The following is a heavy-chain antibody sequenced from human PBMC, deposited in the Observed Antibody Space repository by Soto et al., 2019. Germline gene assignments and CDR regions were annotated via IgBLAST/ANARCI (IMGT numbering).Heavy chain of an antibody. CDR3: ASQHTSGWVYFDS. CDR1: GFTVSGND. CDR2: ISSSGRAI. V-gene: IGHV3-11*01. Sequence: QLQLLESGGDLVKPGGYLRLCCAASGFTVSGNDLSWIRQAPGKGLEWVSSISSSGRAIYYADSVKGRFTISRDNAKDSLYLQMSSLRAEDTAINYCASQHTSGWVYFDSWGQGTLVTVSS. D-gene: IGHD6-25*01. J-gene: IGHJ4*02.